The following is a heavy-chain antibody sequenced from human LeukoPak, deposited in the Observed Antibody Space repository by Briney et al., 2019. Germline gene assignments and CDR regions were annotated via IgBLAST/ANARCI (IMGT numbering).Heavy chain of an antibody. D-gene: IGHD3-3*01. CDR3: AKLPTGFPNWFDP. V-gene: IGHV4-39*01. Sequence: SETLSLTCTVSGGSVISEHYCWGWVRQPPGKGLEWITSVHFNGQTYSNPSLSGRVTMSIDTSKNQFSLRLTSLTAAGTAMYYCAKLPTGFPNWFDPWGQGILVTVSS. CDR1: GGSVISEHYC. J-gene: IGHJ5*02. CDR2: VHFNGQT.